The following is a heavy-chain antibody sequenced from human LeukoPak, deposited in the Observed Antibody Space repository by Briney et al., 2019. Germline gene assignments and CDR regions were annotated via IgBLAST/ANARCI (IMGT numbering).Heavy chain of an antibody. V-gene: IGHV3-21*01. J-gene: IGHJ4*02. Sequence: GGSLRLSCAASGVTFSSYSMNWVRQAPGKGLEWVSSISSSSSYIYYADSVKGRFTISRDNAKNSLYLQMNSLRAEDTAVYYCARERGKLAAADLFDYWGQGTLVTVSS. D-gene: IGHD6-13*01. CDR3: ARERGKLAAADLFDY. CDR2: ISSSSSYI. CDR1: GVTFSSYS.